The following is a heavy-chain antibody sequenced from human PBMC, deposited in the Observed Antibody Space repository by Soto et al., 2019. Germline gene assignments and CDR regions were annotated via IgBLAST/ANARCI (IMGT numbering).Heavy chain of an antibody. Sequence: SETLSLPCTVSGGYMSSSRCYWGSVRQPPGRGLEWIGSISHSGATYYNPSLKSRVTISVGTSKNQFSLKLSSVTAADTAVYYCAGSLTTLDYWGQGTLVTVSS. V-gene: IGHV4-39*07. D-gene: IGHD1-1*01. J-gene: IGHJ4*02. CDR2: ISHSGAT. CDR1: GGYMSSSRCY. CDR3: AGSLTTLDY.